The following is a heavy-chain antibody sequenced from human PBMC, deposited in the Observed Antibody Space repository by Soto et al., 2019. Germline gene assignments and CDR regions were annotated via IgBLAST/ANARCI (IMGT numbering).Heavy chain of an antibody. V-gene: IGHV4-31*03. D-gene: IGHD3-10*01. CDR3: ARESFYYYGSGSYPYYYYGMDV. CDR2: IYYSGST. Sequence: SEPMCLSYTVSGGSIGSVGYYWSWIRQHPGKGLEWIGYIYYSGSTYYNPSLKSRVTISVDTSKNQFSLKLSSVTAADTAVYYCARESFYYYGSGSYPYYYYGMDVWGQGTTVTVSS. CDR1: GGSIGSVGYY. J-gene: IGHJ6*02.